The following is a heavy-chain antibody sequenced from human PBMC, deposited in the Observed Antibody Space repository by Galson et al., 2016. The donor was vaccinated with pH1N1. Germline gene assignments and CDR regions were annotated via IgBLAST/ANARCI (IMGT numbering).Heavy chain of an antibody. Sequence: ETLSLTCTVSGGSISTNNYYWGWIRQPPGKGLEWIGSIYYSGSTYYNPSLKSRVTISLDTSKNQFSLKLSSVTAADTAVYYCARSLHGDYVGWFDPWGQGTLVTVTS. CDR2: IYYSGST. CDR1: GGSISTNNYY. V-gene: IGHV4-39*07. J-gene: IGHJ5*02. D-gene: IGHD4-17*01. CDR3: ARSLHGDYVGWFDP.